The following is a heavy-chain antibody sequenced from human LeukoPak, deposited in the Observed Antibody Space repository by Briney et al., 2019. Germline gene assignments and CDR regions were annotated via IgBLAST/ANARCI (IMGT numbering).Heavy chain of an antibody. CDR2: IYYSGST. CDR3: ARGVYYDSSGYHPIPDY. V-gene: IGHV4-31*03. CDR1: GGSISSGGYY. J-gene: IGHJ4*02. D-gene: IGHD3-22*01. Sequence: PSETLSLTCTVSGGSISSGGYYWSWIRQHPGKGLEWIGYIYYSGSTYYNPSLKSRVTISVDTSKNQFSLKLSSVTAADTAVYYCARGVYYDSSGYHPIPDYWGQGTLVTVSS.